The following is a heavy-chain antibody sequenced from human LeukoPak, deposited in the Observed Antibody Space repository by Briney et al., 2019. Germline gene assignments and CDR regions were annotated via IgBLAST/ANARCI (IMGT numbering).Heavy chain of an antibody. CDR3: TRYNNDHFDY. CDR1: GFTFGGYG. D-gene: IGHD1-14*01. CDR2: IAYDGSRA. V-gene: IGHV3-33*01. Sequence: AGGSLRLSCAGSGFTFGGYGMHWFRQTPGKGLEWVAVIAYDGSRAFYADSVKGRFTISRDNSKSTMSVQMDDLRAEDTAVYYCTRYNNDHFDYWGQGTPATVSS. J-gene: IGHJ4*02.